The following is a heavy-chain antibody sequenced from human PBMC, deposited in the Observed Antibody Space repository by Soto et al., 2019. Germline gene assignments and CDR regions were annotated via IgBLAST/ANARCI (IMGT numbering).Heavy chain of an antibody. Sequence: ASVKVSCKASGRTFSSYAISWVRQAPGQGLEWMGGIIPIFGTANYAQKFQGRVTITADESTSTAYMELSSLRSEDTAVYYCARDWAYYDFWSGYPALRYYYGMDVWGQGTTVAVSS. CDR1: GRTFSSYA. CDR3: ARDWAYYDFWSGYPALRYYYGMDV. J-gene: IGHJ6*02. CDR2: IIPIFGTA. D-gene: IGHD3-3*01. V-gene: IGHV1-69*13.